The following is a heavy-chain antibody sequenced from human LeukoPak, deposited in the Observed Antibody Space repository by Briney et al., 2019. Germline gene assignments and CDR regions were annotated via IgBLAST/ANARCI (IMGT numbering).Heavy chain of an antibody. Sequence: GSLRLSCAASGFTFSSYAMHWVRQAPGKGLEWVAVISYDGSNKYYADSVKGRFTISRDNSRNTLYLQMKSLRAEDTAVYYCARDLSRIAAAGPYYYYYGMDVWGQGTTVTVSS. CDR3: ARDLSRIAAAGPYYYYYGMDV. J-gene: IGHJ6*02. D-gene: IGHD6-13*01. CDR1: GFTFSSYA. V-gene: IGHV3-30*04. CDR2: ISYDGSNK.